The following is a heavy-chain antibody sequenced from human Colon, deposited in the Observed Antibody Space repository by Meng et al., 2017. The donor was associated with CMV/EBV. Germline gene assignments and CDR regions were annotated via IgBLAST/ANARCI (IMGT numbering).Heavy chain of an antibody. Sequence: QAQRVDASEGGVQPGGCRRLPFGAAGFSFSASGKHWVRQAPGKGLEWVSFIDTTNHYYAYSVKGRFTISRDDSKRMVYLQMNNLKTEDTAMYFCSNGLLGVQGHWGQGTLVTVSS. D-gene: IGHD3-3*01. V-gene: IGHV3-30*02. CDR3: SNGLLGVQGH. CDR1: GFSFSASG. J-gene: IGHJ4*02. CDR2: IDTTNH.